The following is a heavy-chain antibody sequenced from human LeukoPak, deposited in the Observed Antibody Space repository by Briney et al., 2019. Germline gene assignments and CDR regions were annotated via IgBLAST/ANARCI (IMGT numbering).Heavy chain of an antibody. J-gene: IGHJ4*02. CDR2: MNPNSGNT. Sequence: ASVKVSCKASGYTFTSYDINWVRQATGQGLEWMGWMNPNSGNTGYAQKFQGRVTMTRNTSISTAYMELSSLRSEDTAVYYCARVVARIKIFGVVISHHFDYWGQGTLVTVSS. CDR3: ARVVARIKIFGVVISHHFDY. V-gene: IGHV1-8*01. CDR1: GYTFTSYD. D-gene: IGHD3-3*01.